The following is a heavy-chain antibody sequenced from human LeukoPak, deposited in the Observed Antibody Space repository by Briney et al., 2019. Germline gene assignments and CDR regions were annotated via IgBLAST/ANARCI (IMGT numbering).Heavy chain of an antibody. CDR2: IRYDGNNK. D-gene: IGHD3-3*01. CDR1: GFTFSDYS. CDR3: ARVRGTLLEIDY. Sequence: PGGSLRLSCAASGFTFSDYSMHWVRQAPGKGLNWVAFIRYDGNNKYYADSVKGRFTISRDNSKNTLFLHMSSLRVDDTAVYFCARVRGTLLEIDYWGQGTPVTVSS. V-gene: IGHV3-30*02. J-gene: IGHJ4*02.